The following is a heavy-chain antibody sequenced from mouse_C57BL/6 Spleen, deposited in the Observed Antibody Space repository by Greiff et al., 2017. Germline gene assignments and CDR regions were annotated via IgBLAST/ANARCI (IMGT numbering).Heavy chain of an antibody. V-gene: IGHV1-5*01. Sequence: EVQLQQSGTVLARPGASVKMSCKTSGYTFTSYWMHWVKQRPGQGLEWIGAIYPGNSDTSYNQKFKGKANLTAVTSASTAYMELSSLTNEDSAVYYGLVDSSCYPSYGYWGQGTTLTVSA. D-gene: IGHD3-2*02. J-gene: IGHJ2*01. CDR1: GYTFTSYW. CDR2: IYPGNSDT. CDR3: LVDSSCYPSYGY.